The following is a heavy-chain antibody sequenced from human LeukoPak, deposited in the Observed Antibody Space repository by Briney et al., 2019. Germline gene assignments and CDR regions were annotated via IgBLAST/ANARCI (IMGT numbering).Heavy chain of an antibody. V-gene: IGHV7-4-1*02. CDR1: GYTFTSYA. J-gene: IGHJ5*02. CDR2: INTDTGNP. CDR3: ARVGPVWFGELLHRGGNWFDP. D-gene: IGHD3-10*01. Sequence: ASVKVSCKASGYTFTSYAMNWVRQAPGQGLEWMGWINTDTGNPTYAQGFTGRFVFSLDTSVSTAYLQISSLKVEDTAVYYCARVGPVWFGELLHRGGNWFDPWGQGTLVTVSS.